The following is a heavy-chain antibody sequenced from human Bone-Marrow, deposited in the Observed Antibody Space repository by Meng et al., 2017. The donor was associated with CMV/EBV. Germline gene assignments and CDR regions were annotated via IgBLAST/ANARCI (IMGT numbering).Heavy chain of an antibody. CDR1: GGSISSSSYY. Sequence: SETLSLTCTVSGGSISSSSYYWGWIRQPPGKGLEWIGSIYYSGSTYYNPSLKSRVTISVDTSKNQFSLKLSSVTAADTAVYYCARTYNWNYVLNWFDPWVHGTLVTVSS. CDR3: ARTYNWNYVLNWFDP. J-gene: IGHJ5*02. CDR2: IYYSGST. D-gene: IGHD1-7*01. V-gene: IGHV4-39*07.